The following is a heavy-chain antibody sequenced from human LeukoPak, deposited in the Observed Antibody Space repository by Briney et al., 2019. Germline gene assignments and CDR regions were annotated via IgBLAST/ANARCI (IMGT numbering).Heavy chain of an antibody. Sequence: SETLSLTCTVSGGSISSYYWSWIRQPPGKGLEWIGYIYYSGSTNYNPSLKSRVTISVDTSKNQFSLKLSSVTAADTAVYYCARRGSGNDLGGFDYWGQGTLVTVSS. D-gene: IGHD5-12*01. J-gene: IGHJ4*02. CDR3: ARRGSGNDLGGFDY. V-gene: IGHV4-59*08. CDR2: IYYSGST. CDR1: GGSISSYY.